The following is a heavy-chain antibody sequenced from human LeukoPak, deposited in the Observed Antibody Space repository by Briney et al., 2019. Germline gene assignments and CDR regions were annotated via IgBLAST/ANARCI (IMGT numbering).Heavy chain of an antibody. Sequence: PSETLSLTCTVSGGSISTSNYYWGWIRQPPGKGLEWIGNIFYSGSTYYSPSLRSRVTISLDTSRNQFSLKLSSVTAADTAVYYCARSMSGQLRKDYYYYMDVWGKGTTVTISS. CDR1: GGSISTSNYY. CDR3: ARSMSGQLRKDYYYYMDV. V-gene: IGHV4-39*07. D-gene: IGHD3-3*01. CDR2: IFYSGST. J-gene: IGHJ6*03.